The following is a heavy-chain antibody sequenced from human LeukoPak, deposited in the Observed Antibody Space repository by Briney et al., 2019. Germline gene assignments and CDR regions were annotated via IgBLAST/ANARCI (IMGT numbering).Heavy chain of an antibody. CDR2: NISNSGTA. J-gene: IGHJ5*02. V-gene: IGHV1-69*06. CDR1: GGTLTING. D-gene: IGHD6-13*01. CDR3: ARAPSPGIAAASNWFDP. Sequence: SVKVSCKASGGTLTINGITWVRQAPGQGLEWMGENISNSGTANYAQKFQGRVTITADKSTSTAYMELSSLRSEDTAVYYCARAPSPGIAAASNWFDPWGQGTLVTVSS.